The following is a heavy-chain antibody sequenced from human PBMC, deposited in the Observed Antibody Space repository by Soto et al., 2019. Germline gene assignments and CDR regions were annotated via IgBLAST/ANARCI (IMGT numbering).Heavy chain of an antibody. D-gene: IGHD3-10*01. CDR3: ARGLSYYYGSGSYLIVWFDP. V-gene: IGHV4-34*01. Sequence: SETLSLTCTVSGGSIRSYYWSWIRQPPGKGLEWIGEINHSGSTNYNPSLKSRVTISVDTSKNQFSLKLSSVTAADTAVYYCARGLSYYYGSGSYLIVWFDPWGQGTLVTVSS. CDR1: GGSIRSYY. J-gene: IGHJ5*02. CDR2: INHSGST.